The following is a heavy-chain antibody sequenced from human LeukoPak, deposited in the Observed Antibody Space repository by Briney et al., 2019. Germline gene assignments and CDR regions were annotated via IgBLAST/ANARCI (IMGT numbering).Heavy chain of an antibody. CDR2: ISGSDGST. J-gene: IGHJ4*02. Sequence: GGSLRLSCAASGFTFSSYGMNWLRQAPGKGLEWVSGISGSDGSTYSADSVKGRFTISRDNAKSSLYLQMDSLRVEDTAVYYCAKERGMWFGELSNWGQGTLVTVSS. CDR1: GFTFSSYG. CDR3: AKERGMWFGELSN. D-gene: IGHD3-10*01. V-gene: IGHV3-23*01.